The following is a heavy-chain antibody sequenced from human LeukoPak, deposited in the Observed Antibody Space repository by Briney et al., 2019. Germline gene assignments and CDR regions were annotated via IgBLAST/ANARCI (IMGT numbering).Heavy chain of an antibody. CDR1: GFTFSSYE. CDR3: ARRGEIVVDPYFDY. V-gene: IGHV4-34*01. D-gene: IGHD2-15*01. CDR2: INHSGST. Sequence: GSLRLSCAASGFTFSSYEMNWVRQPPGKGLEWIGEINHSGSTNYNPSLKSRVTISVDTSKNHFSLKVNSVTAADTAVYYCARRGEIVVDPYFDYWGQGTLVTVSS. J-gene: IGHJ4*02.